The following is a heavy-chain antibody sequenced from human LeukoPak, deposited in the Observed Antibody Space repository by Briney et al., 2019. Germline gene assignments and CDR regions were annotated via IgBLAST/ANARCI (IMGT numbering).Heavy chain of an antibody. Sequence: GGSLRLSCAASGFTFSSYWMSWVRQAPGKGLEWVANIKQDGSEKYYVDSVKGRFTISRDNAKNSLYLQMNSLRAEDTAVYYCARGGATTFGLWGNAFDIWGQGTMVTVSS. D-gene: IGHD3-3*01. V-gene: IGHV3-7*01. CDR2: IKQDGSEK. CDR1: GFTFSSYW. J-gene: IGHJ3*02. CDR3: ARGGATTFGLWGNAFDI.